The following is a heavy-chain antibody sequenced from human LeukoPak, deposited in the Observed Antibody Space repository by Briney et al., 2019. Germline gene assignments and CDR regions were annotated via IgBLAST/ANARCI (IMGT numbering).Heavy chain of an antibody. CDR3: ARDAVAVAGTLGY. Sequence: GASVNVSCKASGGTFSSYAISWVRQAAGQGLEGMGGIIPIFGTANYAQKFQGRVTITADESTSTAYMELSSLRSEDTAVYYCARDAVAVAGTLGYWGQGTLVTVSS. V-gene: IGHV1-69*13. D-gene: IGHD6-19*01. CDR2: IIPIFGTA. CDR1: GGTFSSYA. J-gene: IGHJ4*02.